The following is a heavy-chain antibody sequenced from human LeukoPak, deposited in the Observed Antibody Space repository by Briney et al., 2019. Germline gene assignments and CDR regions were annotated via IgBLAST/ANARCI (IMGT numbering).Heavy chain of an antibody. Sequence: GGSLRLSCAASGFTFSNFAMHWVRQAPGKGLEWVALISYDGSSKYNEDSVRGRFTISRDDSKNTLYLQMNSLRAEDTAVYYCARPYLERSLKFYMDVWGKGTTVTVSS. J-gene: IGHJ6*03. D-gene: IGHD3-3*02. CDR2: ISYDGSSK. CDR1: GFTFSNFA. CDR3: ARPYLERSLKFYMDV. V-gene: IGHV3-30*04.